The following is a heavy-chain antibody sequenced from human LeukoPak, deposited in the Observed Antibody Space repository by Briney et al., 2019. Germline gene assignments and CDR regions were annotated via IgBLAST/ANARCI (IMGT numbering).Heavy chain of an antibody. CDR2: ISSGGEYT. J-gene: IGHJ4*02. Sequence: PGGSLRLSCTASGFTFNNYAMSWVRQAPGKGLEWVSAISSGGEYTYYADSLKGRRTISRDNSRNTLYLQMNSLRAEDTAVYFCAKLVVTATSRHFDYWGQGTLVTVSS. V-gene: IGHV3-23*01. D-gene: IGHD2-21*02. CDR1: GFTFNNYA. CDR3: AKLVVTATSRHFDY.